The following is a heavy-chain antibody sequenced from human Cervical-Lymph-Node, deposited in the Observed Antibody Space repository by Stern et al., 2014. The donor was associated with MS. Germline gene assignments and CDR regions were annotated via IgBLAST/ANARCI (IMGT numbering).Heavy chain of an antibody. CDR1: GYDFSSYD. CDR2: MNPNTGNT. J-gene: IGHJ1*01. D-gene: IGHD3-16*01. Sequence: MQLVESGAEVKKPAASVKVSCKASGYDFSSYDINWVRQASGQGLEWVGWMNPNTGNTGAARKFQGRVTMTGNNSINTAYMELSSLRFDDTAIYYCTTSQGAFWGQGTVVTVSS. CDR3: TTSQGAF. V-gene: IGHV1-8*01.